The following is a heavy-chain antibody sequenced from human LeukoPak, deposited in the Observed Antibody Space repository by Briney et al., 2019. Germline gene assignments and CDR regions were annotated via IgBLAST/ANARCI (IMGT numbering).Heavy chain of an antibody. D-gene: IGHD6-19*01. J-gene: IGHJ6*02. V-gene: IGHV3-30*18. CDR1: GFTFSSYG. CDR2: ISYDGSNK. CDR3: AKGVAGTPSYYYVMTS. Sequence: GRSLRLSCAASGFTFSSYGMHWVRQAPGKGLEWVAVISYDGSNKYYADSVKGRFTISRDNSKNTLYLQMNSLKAEDTAVYYWAKGVAGTPSYYYVMTSGAKGPRSPSP.